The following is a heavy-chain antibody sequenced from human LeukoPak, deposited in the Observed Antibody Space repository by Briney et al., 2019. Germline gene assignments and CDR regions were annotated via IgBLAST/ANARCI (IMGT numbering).Heavy chain of an antibody. CDR1: GFTFGDYA. Sequence: GGSLRLSCTASGFTFGDYAMNWARQAPGKGLEWVAIVRSKANGGTTEYAASVKGRFSISRDDFRSIAYLQMNSLKTDDAAVYYCVRDRTLISTASFHIWGQGTMVTVSS. V-gene: IGHV3-49*04. CDR3: VRDRTLISTASFHI. J-gene: IGHJ3*02. CDR2: VRSKANGGTT. D-gene: IGHD1-14*01.